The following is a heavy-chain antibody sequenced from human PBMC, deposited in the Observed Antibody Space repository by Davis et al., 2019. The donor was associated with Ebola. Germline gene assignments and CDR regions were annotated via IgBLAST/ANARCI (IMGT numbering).Heavy chain of an antibody. Sequence: GSLRLSCTVSGGSIYYWGWIRQPPGKGLEWIGYIYYSGSTNYNPSLKSRVTISVDTSKNQFSLKLSSVTAADTAVYYCASLDYYGMDVWGQGTTVTVSS. J-gene: IGHJ6*02. V-gene: IGHV4-59*01. CDR3: ASLDYYGMDV. CDR1: GGSIYY. CDR2: IYYSGST.